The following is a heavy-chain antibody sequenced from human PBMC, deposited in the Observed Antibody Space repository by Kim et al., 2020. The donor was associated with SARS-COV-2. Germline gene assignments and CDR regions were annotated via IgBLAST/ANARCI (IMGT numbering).Heavy chain of an antibody. CDR3: AREDVDTAIIDY. CDR1: GFTFSDYY. V-gene: IGHV3-11*05. Sequence: GGSLRLSCAASGFTFSDYYMSWIRQAPGKGLEWVSYISSSSSYTNYADSVKGRFTISRDNAKNSLYLQMNSLRAEDTAVYYCAREDVDTAIIDYWGQGTLVTVSS. J-gene: IGHJ4*02. D-gene: IGHD5-18*01. CDR2: ISSSSSYT.